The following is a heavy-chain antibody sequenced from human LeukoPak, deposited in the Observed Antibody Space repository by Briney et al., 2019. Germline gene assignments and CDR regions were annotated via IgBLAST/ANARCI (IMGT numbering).Heavy chain of an antibody. CDR3: AKQSLGLLEWLIHFDY. V-gene: IGHV3-23*01. CDR2: ISGSGGST. D-gene: IGHD3-3*01. J-gene: IGHJ4*02. CDR1: GFTFSSYA. Sequence: GGSLRLSCAASGFTFSSYAMSWVRQAPGKGLEWVSAISGSGGSTYYADSVKGRFTISRDNSKNTLYLQMNSLRAEDTAVYYCAKQSLGLLEWLIHFDYWGQGTLVTVSS.